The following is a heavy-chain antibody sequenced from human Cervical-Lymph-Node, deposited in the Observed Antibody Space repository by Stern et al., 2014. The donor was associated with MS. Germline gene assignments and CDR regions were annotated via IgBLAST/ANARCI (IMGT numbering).Heavy chain of an antibody. Sequence: QDQVVQSGGGVVQPGRSLRLSCAATGFTLRSYGMHWVRQAPGKGLEWVAVISNDGNENYYKEYVQGRFTISSDNSKQPIYLQMNSLRTEDTAVYLDVWCQGTTVTVS. J-gene: IGHJ6*02. CDR3: V. CDR2: ISNDGNEN. V-gene: IGHV3-30*03. CDR1: GFTLRSYG.